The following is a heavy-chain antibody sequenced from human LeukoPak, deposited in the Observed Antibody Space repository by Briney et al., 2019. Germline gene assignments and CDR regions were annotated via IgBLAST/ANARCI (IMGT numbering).Heavy chain of an antibody. D-gene: IGHD4-17*01. CDR2: ISSSSSYI. V-gene: IGHV3-21*04. J-gene: IGHJ3*02. Sequence: SGGSLRLSCAASGFTFSSYSMNWVRQAPGKGLEWVSSISSSSSYIYYADSVKGRFTISRDNAKNSLYLQMNSLRAEDTAVYYCARLGIYGDYPITDAFDIWGQGTMVTVSS. CDR3: ARLGIYGDYPITDAFDI. CDR1: GFTFSSYS.